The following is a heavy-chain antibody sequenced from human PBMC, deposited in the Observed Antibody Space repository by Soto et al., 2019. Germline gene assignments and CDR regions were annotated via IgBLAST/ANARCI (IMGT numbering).Heavy chain of an antibody. CDR2: IYPGDSDI. V-gene: IGHV5-51*01. Sequence: GESLKISCKGSGYSFTSYWIAWVRQVPGKGLELMGVIYPGDSDIRYSPSFQGQVTISADKSISTAYLQWSSLKASDSAMYYCARDIVVVPADSWGQGTLVTVSS. CDR3: ARDIVVVPADS. CDR1: GYSFTSYW. J-gene: IGHJ4*02. D-gene: IGHD2-2*01.